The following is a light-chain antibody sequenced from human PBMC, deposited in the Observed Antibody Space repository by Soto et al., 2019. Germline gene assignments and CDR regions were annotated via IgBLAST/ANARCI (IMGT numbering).Light chain of an antibody. V-gene: IGKV1-9*01. Sequence: DIPLTQSPSFLSASVGDRVTITCRASQAISGYLAWYQQKPGKAPNLLIYAASTLQSGVPSRFSGSESGTEFTLTISSLQPEDVATYYCQQLNNFPLTFGGGTKVEIK. CDR3: QQLNNFPLT. CDR1: QAISGY. CDR2: AAS. J-gene: IGKJ4*01.